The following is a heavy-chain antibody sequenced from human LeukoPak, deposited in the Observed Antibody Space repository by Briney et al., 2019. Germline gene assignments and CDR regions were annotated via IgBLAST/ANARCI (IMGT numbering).Heavy chain of an antibody. Sequence: PSETLSLTCTVSGGSISSSSYYWGWIRQPPGKGLEWIGSIYYSGSTYYNLSLKSRVTISVDTSKNQFSLKLSSVTAADTAVYYCARRPGNDAFDIWGQGTMVTVSS. CDR2: IYYSGST. J-gene: IGHJ3*02. D-gene: IGHD1-26*01. V-gene: IGHV4-39*01. CDR3: ARRPGNDAFDI. CDR1: GGSISSSSYY.